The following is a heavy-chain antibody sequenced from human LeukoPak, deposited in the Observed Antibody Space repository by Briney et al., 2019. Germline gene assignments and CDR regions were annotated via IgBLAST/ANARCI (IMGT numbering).Heavy chain of an antibody. J-gene: IGHJ4*02. V-gene: IGHV3-48*03. Sequence: GGSLRLSCAASGFTFSSYEMNWVRQAPGKGLEWVSYISSSGGTICYADSVKGRFTISRDNAKNSLYLQMNSLRAEDTAVYYCARAVFDYYGSGSDPYYFDYWGQGTLVTVSS. CDR3: ARAVFDYYGSGSDPYYFDY. CDR1: GFTFSSYE. CDR2: ISSSGGTI. D-gene: IGHD3-10*01.